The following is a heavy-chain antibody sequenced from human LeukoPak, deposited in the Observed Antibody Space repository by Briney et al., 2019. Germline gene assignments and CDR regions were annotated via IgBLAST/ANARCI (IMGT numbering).Heavy chain of an antibody. J-gene: IGHJ4*02. CDR2: ISGSGGST. CDR3: ASITSVPPFDY. V-gene: IGHV3-23*01. Sequence: GGSLKLSCAASGFTFSSYAMSWVRQAPGKGLEWVSAISGSGGSTYYADSVKGRFTISRDNSKNTLYLQMNSLRAEDTAVYYCASITSVPPFDYWGQGTLVTVSS. D-gene: IGHD3-16*01. CDR1: GFTFSSYA.